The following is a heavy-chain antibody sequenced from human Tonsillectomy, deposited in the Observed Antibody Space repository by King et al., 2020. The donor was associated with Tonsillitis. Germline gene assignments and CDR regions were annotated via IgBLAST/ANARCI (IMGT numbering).Heavy chain of an antibody. CDR2: INPNSGGT. Sequence: VQLVESGAEVKKPGASVKVSCKASGYTFTGYYMHWVRQAPGQGLEWMGWINPNSGGTNYAQKFQGRVTMTRDTSISTAYMELNRLRSDDTAVYYCARGRYYDILTGYTQGAFDIWGQGTMVTVSS. J-gene: IGHJ3*02. D-gene: IGHD3-9*01. CDR3: ARGRYYDILTGYTQGAFDI. CDR1: GYTFTGYY. V-gene: IGHV1-2*02.